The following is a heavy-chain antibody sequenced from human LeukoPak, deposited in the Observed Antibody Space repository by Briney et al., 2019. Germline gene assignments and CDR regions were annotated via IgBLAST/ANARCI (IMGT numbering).Heavy chain of an antibody. CDR3: ARGSPSRYCSGGSCYSYAFDI. CDR2: INHSGST. J-gene: IGHJ3*02. CDR1: GGSFSGYY. Sequence: SETLSLTCAVYGGSFSGYYWSWIRQPPGKGLEWIGEINHSGSTNYNPSLKSRVTISVDTSKDQFSLKLSSVTAADTAVYYCARGSPSRYCSGGSCYSYAFDIWGQGTMVTVSS. D-gene: IGHD2-15*01. V-gene: IGHV4-34*01.